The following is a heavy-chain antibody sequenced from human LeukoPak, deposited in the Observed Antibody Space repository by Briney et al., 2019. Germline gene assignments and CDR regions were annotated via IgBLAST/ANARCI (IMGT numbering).Heavy chain of an antibody. V-gene: IGHV4-59*01. D-gene: IGHD6-13*01. Sequence: SETLSLTCTVSGGSISSYYWSWIRQPPGKGLEWTGYIYYRGSTNYNPSLKSRVTISVDTSKNQFSLKLSSVTAADTAVYYCARGWSAAAGTWWFDPWGQGTLVTVSS. CDR1: GGSISSYY. CDR2: IYYRGST. J-gene: IGHJ5*02. CDR3: ARGWSAAAGTWWFDP.